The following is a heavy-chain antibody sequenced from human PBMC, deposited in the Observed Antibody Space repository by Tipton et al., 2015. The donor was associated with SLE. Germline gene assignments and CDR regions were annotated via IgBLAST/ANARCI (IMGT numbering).Heavy chain of an antibody. V-gene: IGHV4-31*03. CDR2: IYYSGST. CDR1: GGSISSGGYY. Sequence: TLSLTCTVSGGSISSGGYYWSWIRQHPGKGLEWIGYIYYSGSTFYNPSLKSRVTISIDTSKNQFSLKLSSVTAADTAVYYCARANNWKGPLSFDYWGQGTLVTVSS. CDR3: ARANNWKGPLSFDY. D-gene: IGHD1-20*01. J-gene: IGHJ4*02.